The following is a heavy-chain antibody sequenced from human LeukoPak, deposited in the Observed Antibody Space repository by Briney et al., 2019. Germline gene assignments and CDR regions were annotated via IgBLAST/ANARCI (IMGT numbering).Heavy chain of an antibody. CDR3: ARDQIAARNWFDP. CDR2: IIPIFGTA. J-gene: IGHJ5*02. V-gene: IGHV1-69*01. CDR1: GGTFSSYA. Sequence: GASVKVSCKASGGTFSSYAISWVRQAPGQGLEWMGGIIPIFGTANYAQKFQGRVTITADESTGTAYMELSSLRSEDTAVYYCARDQIAARNWFDPWGQGTLVTVSS. D-gene: IGHD6-6*01.